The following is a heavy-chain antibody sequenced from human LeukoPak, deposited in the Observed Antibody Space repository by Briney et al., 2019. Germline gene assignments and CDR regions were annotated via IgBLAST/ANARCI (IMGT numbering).Heavy chain of an antibody. CDR2: SGSGGGT. Sequence: GGSLRLSCAASGFTFSSYAMSWVRQAPGKGLEWVSTSGSGGGTYYADSVKGRFTISRDNSKNTLYLQMNSLRAEDTAVYYCAKRGLRPNYYFDYWGQGTLVTVSS. CDR1: GFTFSSYA. J-gene: IGHJ4*02. V-gene: IGHV3-23*01. D-gene: IGHD5-12*01. CDR3: AKRGLRPNYYFDY.